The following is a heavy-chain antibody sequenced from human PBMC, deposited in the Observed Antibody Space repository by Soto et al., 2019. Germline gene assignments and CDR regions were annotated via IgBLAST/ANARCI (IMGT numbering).Heavy chain of an antibody. D-gene: IGHD3-16*02. CDR3: ARDIDFGMDV. J-gene: IGHJ6*02. Sequence: SETLSLTCAVSGGSISSSNWWSWVRQPPGKGLEWIGYIFYSGSTYYNPSLQSRVTISADTAKNQFSLKLSSVTAADTAVYYCARDIDFGMDVWGQGTTVTVSS. CDR2: IFYSGST. V-gene: IGHV4-30-4*01. CDR1: GGSISSSNW.